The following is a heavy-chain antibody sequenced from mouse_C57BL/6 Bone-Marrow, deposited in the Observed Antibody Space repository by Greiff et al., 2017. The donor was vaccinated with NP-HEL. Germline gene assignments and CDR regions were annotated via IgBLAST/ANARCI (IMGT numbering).Heavy chain of an antibody. CDR1: GFSLTSYG. V-gene: IGHV2-3*01. J-gene: IGHJ3*01. Sequence: VQGVESGPGLVAPSQCLSITCTVSGFSLTSYGVSWVRQPPGKGLEWLGVIWGDGSTNYHSALISRLSISKDNSKSQVFLKLNSLQTDDTATYYCAKQGIYDGYYWFAYWGQGTLVTVSA. CDR3: AKQGIYDGYYWFAY. CDR2: IWGDGST. D-gene: IGHD2-3*01.